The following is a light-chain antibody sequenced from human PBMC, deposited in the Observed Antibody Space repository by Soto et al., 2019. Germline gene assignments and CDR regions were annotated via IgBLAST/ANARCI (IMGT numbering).Light chain of an antibody. Sequence: DIQMTQSPSSLSASVGDRVTITCRASQSISNYLNWYQQKPGKAPNLLIYAASSLQSGVPSRFSGSGSGTYFTLTISSLQPEDFATYYCQHSYITPWTFGQGTKVEIK. J-gene: IGKJ1*01. CDR3: QHSYITPWT. CDR1: QSISNY. CDR2: AAS. V-gene: IGKV1-39*01.